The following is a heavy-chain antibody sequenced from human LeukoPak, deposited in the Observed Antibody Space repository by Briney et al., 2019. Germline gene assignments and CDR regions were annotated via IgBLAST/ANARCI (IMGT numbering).Heavy chain of an antibody. CDR1: GFTFSSYW. CDR3: AKSGDYYGSGSYSVDY. CDR2: IKQDGSEK. D-gene: IGHD3-10*01. V-gene: IGHV3-7*01. J-gene: IGHJ4*02. Sequence: GGSLRLSCAASGFTFSSYWMSWVRQAPGKGLEWVANIKQDGSEKYYVDSVKGRFTISRDNSKNTLYLQMNSLRAEDTAVYYCAKSGDYYGSGSYSVDYWGQGTLVTVSS.